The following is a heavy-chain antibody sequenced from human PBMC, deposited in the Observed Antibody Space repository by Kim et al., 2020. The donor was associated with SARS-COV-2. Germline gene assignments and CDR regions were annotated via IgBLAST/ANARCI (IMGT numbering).Heavy chain of an antibody. J-gene: IGHJ3*02. Sequence: SETLSLTCTVSGGSISSYYWSWIRQPPGKGLEWIGYIYYSGSTNYNPSLKSRVTISVDTSKNQFSLKLSSVTAADTAVYYCARDPGTAIVIGAFDILGQGTMVTVSS. CDR2: IYYSGST. V-gene: IGHV4-59*13. CDR3: ARDPGTAIVIGAFDI. D-gene: IGHD5-18*01. CDR1: GGSISSYY.